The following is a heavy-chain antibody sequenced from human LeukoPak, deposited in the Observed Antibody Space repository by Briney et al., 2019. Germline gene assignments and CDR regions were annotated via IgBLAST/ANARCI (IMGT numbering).Heavy chain of an antibody. V-gene: IGHV4-61*02. CDR2: IYTSGST. Sequence: PSETLSLTCTVSGGSISSGSYYWSWIRRPAGKGLEWIGRIYTSGSTNCNPSLKSRVTISVDTSKNQFSLKLSSVTAADTAVYYCARDHPKPEGATPYDNWFDPWGQGTLVTVSS. CDR1: GGSISSGSYY. D-gene: IGHD1-26*01. CDR3: ARDHPKPEGATPYDNWFDP. J-gene: IGHJ5*02.